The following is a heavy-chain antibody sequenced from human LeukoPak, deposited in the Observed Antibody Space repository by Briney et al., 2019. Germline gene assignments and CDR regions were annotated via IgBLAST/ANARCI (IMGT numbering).Heavy chain of an antibody. V-gene: IGHV4-34*01. CDR2: INHSRST. CDR3: ARSYSYGPYYYYAMDV. CDR1: GGSFSGYY. D-gene: IGHD5-18*01. Sequence: PSETLSLTCAVYGGSFSGYYWSWIRQPPGKGLEWIGEINHSRSTNYNPSLKSRVTISVDTSKNQFSLKLSSVTAADTAVYYCARSYSYGPYYYYAMDVWGQGTTVTVSS. J-gene: IGHJ6*02.